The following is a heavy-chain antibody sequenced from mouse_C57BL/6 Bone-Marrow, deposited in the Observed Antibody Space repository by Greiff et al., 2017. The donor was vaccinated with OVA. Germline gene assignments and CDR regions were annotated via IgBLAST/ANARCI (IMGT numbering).Heavy chain of an antibody. CDR3: ATTAQATWGAMDY. CDR2: IDPSDSYT. Sequence: VQLQQPGAELVMPGASVKLSCKASGYTFTSYWMHWVKQRPGQGLEWIGEIDPSDSYTNYNQKFKGKSTLTVDKSSSTAYMQLSSLTSEDSAVYISATTAQATWGAMDYWGQGTSVTASS. V-gene: IGHV1-69*01. CDR1: GYTFTSYW. J-gene: IGHJ4*01. D-gene: IGHD3-2*02.